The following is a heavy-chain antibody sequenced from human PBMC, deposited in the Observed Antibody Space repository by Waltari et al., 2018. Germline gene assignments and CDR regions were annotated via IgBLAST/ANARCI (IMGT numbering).Heavy chain of an antibody. Sequence: QVHLVQSGAEVKKPGASVKVSCKASGYTFTSYAMHWVRQAPGQRLEWRGWINPGNGKTKYSQNLQGRVTITRDTSASTAYMEVSSLRSEDTAVYYCARGGSYSLQTTFFDYWGQGTLVTVSS. CDR1: GYTFTSYA. CDR3: ARGGSYSLQTTFFDY. J-gene: IGHJ4*02. D-gene: IGHD1-26*01. V-gene: IGHV1-3*01. CDR2: INPGNGKT.